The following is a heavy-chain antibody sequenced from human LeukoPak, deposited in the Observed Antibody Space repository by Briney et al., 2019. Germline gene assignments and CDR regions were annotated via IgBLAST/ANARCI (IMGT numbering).Heavy chain of an antibody. CDR1: GGTFSSCA. V-gene: IGHV1-69*04. J-gene: IGHJ4*02. CDR2: IIPILGIA. D-gene: IGHD3-10*01. CDR3: ATGEVRGVMTHAF. Sequence: ASVKVSCKASGGTFSSCAISWVRQAPGQGLEWMGRIIPILGIANYAQKFQGRVTITADKSTSTAYMELSSLRSEDTAVYYCATGEVRGVMTHAFGGQGTLVTVSS.